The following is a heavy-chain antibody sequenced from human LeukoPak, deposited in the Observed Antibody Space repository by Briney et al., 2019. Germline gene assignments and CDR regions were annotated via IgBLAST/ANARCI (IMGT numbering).Heavy chain of an antibody. V-gene: IGHV1-18*04. D-gene: IGHD6-19*01. J-gene: IGHJ4*02. CDR3: ARGPGIAVAGVFDY. CDR1: GYTFTSYG. CDR2: ISGHNGHT. Sequence: ASVKVFCKASGYTFTSYGINWVRQAPGQGLEWMGWISGHNGHTNYVQKMQGRVTMTTDTSTNTAYMELRNLTSDDTAVYYCARGPGIAVAGVFDYWGQGSLVTVSS.